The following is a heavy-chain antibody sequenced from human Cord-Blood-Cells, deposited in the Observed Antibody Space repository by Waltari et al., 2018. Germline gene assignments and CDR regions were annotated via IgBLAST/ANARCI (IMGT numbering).Heavy chain of an antibody. CDR1: GGTFTSYA. D-gene: IGHD3-3*01. Sequence: QVQLVQSGAEVKKPGSSVKVSCKASGGTFTSYAMNWVRQAPGQGLEWMGGIIPIFGTANYAQKFQGRVTITADESTSTAYMELSSLRSEDTAVYYCARGSRYDFWSGYYLDYWGQGTLVTVSS. CDR3: ARGSRYDFWSGYYLDY. CDR2: IIPIFGTA. J-gene: IGHJ4*02. V-gene: IGHV1-69*01.